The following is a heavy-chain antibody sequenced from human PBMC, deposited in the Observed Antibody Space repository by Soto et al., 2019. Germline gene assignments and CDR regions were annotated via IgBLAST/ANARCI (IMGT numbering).Heavy chain of an antibody. CDR2: ISPNNGDT. CDR3: SRGGYPHGMDV. V-gene: IGHV1-18*04. J-gene: IGHJ6*02. D-gene: IGHD2-15*01. CDR1: GYTFTSYG. Sequence: QVQLVQSGTEVKKPGASVKVSCKVSGYTFTSYGISWVRQVPGQGLEWMGWISPNNGDTNYAQKLQGRVTMTTDTPTRPASMELRSLSSDDTAVYFCSRGGYPHGMDVWVQGTTVTVSS.